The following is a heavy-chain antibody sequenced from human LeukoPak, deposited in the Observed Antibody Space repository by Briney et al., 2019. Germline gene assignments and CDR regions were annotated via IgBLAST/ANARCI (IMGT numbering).Heavy chain of an antibody. CDR1: GGSISSSSYY. Sequence: SETLSLTCTVSGGSISSSSYYWGWIRQPPGKGLEWIGSIYYSGSTYYNPSLKSRVTISVDTSKNQFSLKLRSVTAADTAIYYCARDKDWNFDWGQGTLVTVSS. V-gene: IGHV4-39*02. CDR2: IYYSGST. J-gene: IGHJ4*02. D-gene: IGHD1-7*01. CDR3: ARDKDWNFD.